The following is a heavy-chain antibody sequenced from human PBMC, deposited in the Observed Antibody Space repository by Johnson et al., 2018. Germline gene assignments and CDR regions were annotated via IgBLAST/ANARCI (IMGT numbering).Heavy chain of an antibody. Sequence: QVQLLESGGGVVQPGGSXRLSCAASGFTFSSYSMNWVRQAPGKGLEWVAVISYDGSNKYYADSVKGRFTISRDNSKNPLYLQMNSLRAEDTAVYYCARDRWAVGEYFQHWGQGTLVTVSS. CDR1: GFTFSSYS. J-gene: IGHJ1*01. CDR2: ISYDGSNK. V-gene: IGHV3-30*03. CDR3: ARDRWAVGEYFQH. D-gene: IGHD4-23*01.